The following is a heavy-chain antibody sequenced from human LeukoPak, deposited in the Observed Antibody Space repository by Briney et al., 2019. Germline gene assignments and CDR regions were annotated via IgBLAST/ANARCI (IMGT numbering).Heavy chain of an antibody. CDR1: GGSLSGDY. D-gene: IGHD6-13*01. Sequence: SETLSLTCAVYGGSLSGDYWSWIRQPPGKGLEWIGEINHSGSTNYNPSLKSRVNISLDTSKNQFSLKLSSVTAADTAVYYCAREGYGFNSWSMDVWGQGTTVTVSS. CDR3: AREGYGFNSWSMDV. CDR2: INHSGST. V-gene: IGHV4-34*01. J-gene: IGHJ6*02.